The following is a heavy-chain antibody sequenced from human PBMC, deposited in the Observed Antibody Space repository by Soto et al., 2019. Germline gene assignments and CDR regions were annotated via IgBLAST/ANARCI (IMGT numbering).Heavy chain of an antibody. CDR3: AHRATMTIFGLIIDNGIWFDP. D-gene: IGHD3-3*01. V-gene: IGHV2-5*02. J-gene: IGHJ5*02. CDR1: GFSLSTSGAA. CDR2: IYWDGDK. Sequence: QINLIESGPTLVKPTQTLTLTCTFSGFSLSTSGAAVGWVRQPPGRALEWLALIYWDGDKRYNASLGNRLIITKDTSMNHVVLTLTNVDPADTATYYCAHRATMTIFGLIIDNGIWFDPWGQGTRVIVSS.